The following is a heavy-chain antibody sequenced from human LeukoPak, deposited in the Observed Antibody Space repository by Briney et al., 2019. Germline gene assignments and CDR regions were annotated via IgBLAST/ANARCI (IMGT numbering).Heavy chain of an antibody. Sequence: PGGSLRLSCAASGFTFSTYAMSWVRQAPGKGLEWVSGINWNGGSTGYADSVKGRFTISRDNAKNSLYLQMNSLRAEDTALYYCARKHHPHLNYYFDYWGQGTLVTVSS. CDR2: INWNGGST. CDR1: GFTFSTYA. D-gene: IGHD1-14*01. CDR3: ARKHHPHLNYYFDY. J-gene: IGHJ4*02. V-gene: IGHV3-20*04.